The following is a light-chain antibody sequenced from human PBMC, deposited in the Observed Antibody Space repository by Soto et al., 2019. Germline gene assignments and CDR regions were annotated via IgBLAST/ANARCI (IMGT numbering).Light chain of an antibody. CDR2: EVS. CDR1: SSDVGSYNL. J-gene: IGLJ2*01. Sequence: QSVLTQPASVSGSPGQSITISCTGTSSDVGSYNLVSWYQQHPGKAPKLMIYEVSKRPSGVSNRFSGSKSGNTASLTISGLQAEYESDYYGCSYAGSSTLVVFGGGTPLTVL. CDR3: CSYAGSSTLVV. V-gene: IGLV2-23*02.